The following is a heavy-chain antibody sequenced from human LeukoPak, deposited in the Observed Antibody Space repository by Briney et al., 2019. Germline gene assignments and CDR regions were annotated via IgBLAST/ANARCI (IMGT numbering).Heavy chain of an antibody. V-gene: IGHV1-18*01. J-gene: IGHJ4*02. CDR3: ARDRRIMITFGGVIVRGFDY. Sequence: ASVKVSYKASGYTFTSYGISWVRQAPGQGLEWMGWISAYNGNTNYAQKLQGRVTMTTDTSTSTAYMELRSLRSDDTAVYYCARDRRIMITFGGVIVRGFDYWGQGTLVTVSS. CDR1: GYTFTSYG. D-gene: IGHD3-16*02. CDR2: ISAYNGNT.